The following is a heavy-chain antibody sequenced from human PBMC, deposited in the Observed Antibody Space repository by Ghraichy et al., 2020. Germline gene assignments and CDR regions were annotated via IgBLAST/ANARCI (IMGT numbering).Heavy chain of an antibody. CDR1: GGSISSYY. V-gene: IGHV4-59*01. J-gene: IGHJ5*02. D-gene: IGHD6-19*01. Sequence: SETLSLTCTVSGGSISSYYWSWIRQPPGKGLEWIGYIYYSGSTNYNPSLKSRVTISVDTSKNQFSLKLSSVTAADTAVYYCARAPGAVVAGTFWFDPGAREPWSPSPQ. CDR3: ARAPGAVVAGTFWFDP. CDR2: IYYSGST.